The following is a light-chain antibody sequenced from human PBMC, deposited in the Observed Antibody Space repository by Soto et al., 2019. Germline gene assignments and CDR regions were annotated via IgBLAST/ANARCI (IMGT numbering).Light chain of an antibody. CDR3: MQALETPYT. CDR2: LNS. Sequence: EIVMTHSPLSLPVTPGESASISCRSSQSLLHGSNNYLVCYLQKPGQSPQLVMHLNSNRASGGPDRFSSSGTGQDFIMKINTVEAENVGIYCGMQALETPYTFGQGTKLEIK. V-gene: IGKV2-28*01. J-gene: IGKJ2*01. CDR1: QSLLHGSNNY.